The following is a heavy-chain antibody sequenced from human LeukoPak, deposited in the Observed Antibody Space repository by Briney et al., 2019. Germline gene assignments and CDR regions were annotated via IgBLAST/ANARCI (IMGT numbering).Heavy chain of an antibody. D-gene: IGHD3-3*01. CDR3: ARGRITIFGVVIPDPMYIWFDP. CDR1: GYTFTSYG. CDR2: ISAYNGNT. J-gene: IGHJ5*02. Sequence: ASVKVSCKASGYTFTSYGISWVRQAPGQGLEWMGWISAYNGNTNYAQKLQGRVTMTTDTSTSTAYMELRSLRSDDTAVYYCARGRITIFGVVIPDPMYIWFDPWGQGTLVTVSS. V-gene: IGHV1-18*01.